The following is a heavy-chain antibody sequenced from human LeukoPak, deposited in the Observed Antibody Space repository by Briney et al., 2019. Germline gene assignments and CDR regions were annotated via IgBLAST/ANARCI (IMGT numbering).Heavy chain of an antibody. Sequence: NPSETLSLTCTVSGGSISSYYWSWIRQPPGKGLEWIGYIYYSGSTNYNPSLKSRVTISVDTSKNQFSLKLSSVTAADTAVYYCARGGGSYSSRSYYMDVWGKGTTVTVSS. D-gene: IGHD1-26*01. CDR2: IYYSGST. J-gene: IGHJ6*03. CDR3: ARGGGSYSSRSYYMDV. V-gene: IGHV4-59*01. CDR1: GGSISSYY.